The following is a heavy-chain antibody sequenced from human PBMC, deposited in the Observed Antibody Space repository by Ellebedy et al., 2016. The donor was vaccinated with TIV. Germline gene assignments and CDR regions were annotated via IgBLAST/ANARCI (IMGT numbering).Heavy chain of an antibody. CDR2: INPDGTRI. Sequence: HTGGSLRLSCAVSGFTFRNYLMHWVRQAPGKGLVWVSRINPDGTRIHYADSVTGRFTISRDNAKNTLSLQMNSLRAEDTAVYYCVRDSYINTNFYGWDVWGQGTTVTVSS. D-gene: IGHD1-1*01. J-gene: IGHJ6*02. V-gene: IGHV3-74*01. CDR1: GFTFRNYL. CDR3: VRDSYINTNFYGWDV.